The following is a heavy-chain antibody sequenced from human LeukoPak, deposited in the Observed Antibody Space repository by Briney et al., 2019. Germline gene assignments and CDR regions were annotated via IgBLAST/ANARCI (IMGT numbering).Heavy chain of an antibody. D-gene: IGHD3-22*01. V-gene: IGHV3-11*01. Sequence: PGGSLRLSCVGSGFTFSDHFMSWIRQVPGKEPEWLSYINSKGDNILYRDSVKGRFTISRDNSHNTLYLQMNSLSAEDTAVYYCAKDWAGSDRRYYFDYWGQGTPVTVSS. CDR1: GFTFSDHF. CDR3: AKDWAGSDRRYYFDY. J-gene: IGHJ4*02. CDR2: INSKGDNI.